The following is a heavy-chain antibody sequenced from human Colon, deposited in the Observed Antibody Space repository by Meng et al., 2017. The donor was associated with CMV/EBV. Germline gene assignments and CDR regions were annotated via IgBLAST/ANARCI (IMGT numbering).Heavy chain of an antibody. D-gene: IGHD3-10*01. CDR2: IYYRGST. J-gene: IGHJ6*02. V-gene: IGHV4-39*07. CDR3: ARDRIGGDVLLWFGELQYYYYGMDV. Sequence: SETLSLTCTVSGGSISSSNYYWGWIRQPPGKGLEWIGNIYYRGSTYYNPSLKSRVTISVDTSKNQFSLKLSSVTAADTAVYYCARDRIGGDVLLWFGELQYYYYGMDVWGQGTTVTVSS. CDR1: GGSISSSNYY.